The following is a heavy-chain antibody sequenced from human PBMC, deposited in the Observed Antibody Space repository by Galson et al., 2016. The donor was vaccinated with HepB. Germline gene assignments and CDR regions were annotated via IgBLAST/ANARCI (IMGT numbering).Heavy chain of an antibody. V-gene: IGHV1-18*01. CDR2: VNTYTGDE. CDR3: ASPGGFDAFDI. D-gene: IGHD5-12*01. J-gene: IGHJ3*02. Sequence: SVKVSCKASSDTLSNYGFSWVRQAPGQGLEWMGGVNTYTGDEDYPQRFQDRVTMTTDTSTKTAYMELRSLRSDDTAVYYCASPGGFDAFDIWGQGTMITVSS. CDR1: SDTLSNYG.